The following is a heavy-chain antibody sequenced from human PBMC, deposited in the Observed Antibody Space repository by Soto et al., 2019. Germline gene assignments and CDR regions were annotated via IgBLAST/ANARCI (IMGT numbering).Heavy chain of an antibody. Sequence: QVQLVQSGAEVKKPGASVKVSCKASGYTFTSYYMHWVRLAPGQGLEWMGIINPDGGGTSYAQQFKGRVIMTRDTSTSTVYMEMSSLRSEDTAGYYCAVGGNYLSMDVWGQGTTVTVSS. CDR1: GYTFTSYY. CDR2: INPDGGGT. CDR3: AVGGNYLSMDV. V-gene: IGHV1-46*01. D-gene: IGHD4-4*01. J-gene: IGHJ6*02.